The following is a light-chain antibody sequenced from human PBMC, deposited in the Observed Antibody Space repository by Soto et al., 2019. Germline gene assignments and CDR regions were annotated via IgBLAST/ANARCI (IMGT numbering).Light chain of an antibody. CDR3: SSYTSSGVL. V-gene: IGLV2-14*01. Sequence: QSALTQPASVSGSPGQSITISCTGTSSDVGGYNFVSWFQQLPGKAPKLIIYEVSHRPSGVSTRFSASKSGNTASLTISGLQAEDEGDYYCSSYTSSGVLFGGGTQLTVL. CDR2: EVS. CDR1: SSDVGGYNF. J-gene: IGLJ2*01.